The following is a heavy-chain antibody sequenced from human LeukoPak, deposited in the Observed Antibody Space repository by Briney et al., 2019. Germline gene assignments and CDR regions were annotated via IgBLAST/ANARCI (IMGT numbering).Heavy chain of an antibody. J-gene: IGHJ4*02. V-gene: IGHV3-48*03. CDR1: GFTFSSYE. Sequence: GGSLRLSCAASGFTFSSYEMNWVRQAPGKGLEWVSYISSSGSTIYYADSVKGRFTISGDNAKNSLYLQMNSLRAEDTAVYYCARGQQLWFGELSPDYWGQGTLVTVSS. CDR3: ARGQQLWFGELSPDY. CDR2: ISSSGSTI. D-gene: IGHD3-10*01.